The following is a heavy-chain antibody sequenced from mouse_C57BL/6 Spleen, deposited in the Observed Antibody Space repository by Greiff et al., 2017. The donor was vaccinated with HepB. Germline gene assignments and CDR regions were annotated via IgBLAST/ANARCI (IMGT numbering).Heavy chain of an antibody. CDR2: IDPSDSYT. J-gene: IGHJ1*03. CDR1: GYTFTSYW. Sequence: QVQLQQPGAELVRPGTSVKLSCKASGYTFTSYWMHWVKQRPGQGLEWIGVIDPSDSYTNYNQKFRGKATLTVDTSSSTAYMQLSSLTSEDSAVYYCAPITTVVARYFDVWGTGTTVTVSS. CDR3: APITTVVARYFDV. D-gene: IGHD1-1*01. V-gene: IGHV1-59*01.